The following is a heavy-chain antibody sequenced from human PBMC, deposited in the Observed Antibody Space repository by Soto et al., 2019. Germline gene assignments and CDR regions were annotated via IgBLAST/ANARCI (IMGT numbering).Heavy chain of an antibody. CDR2: IIPIFGTA. CDR1: GGTFSSYA. Sequence: SVKVSCTASGGTFSSYAISWVRQAPGQGLEWMGGIIPIFGTAIYAQKFQGRVTITADESTSTAYMELSSLRSEDTAVYYCANVGGKGVDYWGQGTLVTVSS. CDR3: ANVGGKGVDY. D-gene: IGHD2-15*01. J-gene: IGHJ4*02. V-gene: IGHV1-69*13.